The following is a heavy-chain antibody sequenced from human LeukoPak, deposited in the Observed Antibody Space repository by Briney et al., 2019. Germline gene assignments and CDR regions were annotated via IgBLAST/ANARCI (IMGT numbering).Heavy chain of an antibody. Sequence: PSETLSLTCTVSGGSISSYYWSWIRQPAGKGLEWIGRIYTSGSTNYNPSLKSRVTMSVDTSKNQFSLKLSSVTAADTAVYYCARDRERAYDILTGYSVYYFDYWGQGTLVTVSS. CDR2: IYTSGST. J-gene: IGHJ4*02. D-gene: IGHD3-9*01. V-gene: IGHV4-4*07. CDR1: GGSISSYY. CDR3: ARDRERAYDILTGYSVYYFDY.